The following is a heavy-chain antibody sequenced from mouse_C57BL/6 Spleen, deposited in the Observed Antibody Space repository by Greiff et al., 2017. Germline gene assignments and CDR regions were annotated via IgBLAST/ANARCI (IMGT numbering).Heavy chain of an antibody. D-gene: IGHD2-5*01. Sequence: QVQLQQPGAELVRPGSSVKLSCKASGYTFTSYWMHWVKQRPIQGLEWIGNIDPSDSETHYNQKFKDKATLTVDKSSSTAYMQLSSLTSDDSAVYYCARVNSNYVHFDVWGTGTTVTVSS. V-gene: IGHV1-52*01. CDR1: GYTFTSYW. J-gene: IGHJ1*03. CDR3: ARVNSNYVHFDV. CDR2: IDPSDSET.